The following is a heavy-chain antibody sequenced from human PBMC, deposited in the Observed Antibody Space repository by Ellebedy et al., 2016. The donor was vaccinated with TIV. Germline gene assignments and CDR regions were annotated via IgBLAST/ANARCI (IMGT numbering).Heavy chain of an antibody. CDR3: ARGPALRSPKGDYYYYGMDV. CDR2: IYTSGST. V-gene: IGHV4-4*07. D-gene: IGHD2-2*01. CDR1: GGSISSYY. J-gene: IGHJ6*02. Sequence: SETLSLXXTVSGGSISSYYWSWIRQPAGKGLEWIGRIYTSGSTNYNPSLKSRVTMSVDTSKNQFSLKLSSVTAADTAVYYCARGPALRSPKGDYYYYGMDVWGQGTTVTVSS.